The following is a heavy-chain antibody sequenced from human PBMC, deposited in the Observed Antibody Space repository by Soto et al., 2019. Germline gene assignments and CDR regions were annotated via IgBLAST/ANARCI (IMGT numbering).Heavy chain of an antibody. D-gene: IGHD3-10*01. Sequence: EVQLLESGGGLVQPGGSLRLSCAASGFTFSSYAMSWVRQAPGKGLEWVSAISGSGGSTYYADSVKGRFTISRDNSKNTLYLQMNGLRAEDTAVYYCAKPKTRWGSGSLNNNYYYGMDVWGQGTTVTVSS. CDR2: ISGSGGST. V-gene: IGHV3-23*01. CDR3: AKPKTRWGSGSLNNNYYYGMDV. CDR1: GFTFSSYA. J-gene: IGHJ6*02.